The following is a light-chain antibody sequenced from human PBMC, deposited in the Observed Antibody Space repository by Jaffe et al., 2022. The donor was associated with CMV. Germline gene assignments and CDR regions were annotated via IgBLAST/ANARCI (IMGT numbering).Light chain of an antibody. J-gene: IGKJ1*01. V-gene: IGKV3-11*01. Sequence: EIVLTQSPATLSLSPGERATLSCRASQSVSSYLAWYQQKPGQPPRLLIYDASHRATGIPARFSGSGSETDFTLTITSLEPEDFAVYYCQQRSNWWTFGQGTKVEIK. CDR2: DAS. CDR3: QQRSNWWT. CDR1: QSVSSY.